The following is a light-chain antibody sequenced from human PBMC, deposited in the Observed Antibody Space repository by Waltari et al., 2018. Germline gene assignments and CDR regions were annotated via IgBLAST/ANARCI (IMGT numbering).Light chain of an antibody. CDR1: IRDVGGYKY. J-gene: IGLJ1*01. Sequence: QSALTQPASVSGSPGQSLNISCTGTIRDVGGYKYVSWYQQHPGDVPRLLIYDVVKRPSGMSSRFSGSKSDNTARLTISGLQAADEAHYYCSSFTSSSSFVFGSGTKVTV. CDR3: SSFTSSSSFV. CDR2: DVV. V-gene: IGLV2-14*03.